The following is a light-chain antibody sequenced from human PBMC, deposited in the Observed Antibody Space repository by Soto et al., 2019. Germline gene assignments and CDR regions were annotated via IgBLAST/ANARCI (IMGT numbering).Light chain of an antibody. CDR2: GAS. CDR3: QQYGSSLWT. CDR1: QSVTSNF. V-gene: IGKV3-20*01. J-gene: IGKJ1*01. Sequence: EIVLTQSPGTLSLSPGERATLSCRASQSVTSNFLAWYQQKPGQAPRLLIYGASSRATGIPDRLSGSGSGTDFTLTISRLEPEDFAVYYCQQYGSSLWTFGQGTKV.